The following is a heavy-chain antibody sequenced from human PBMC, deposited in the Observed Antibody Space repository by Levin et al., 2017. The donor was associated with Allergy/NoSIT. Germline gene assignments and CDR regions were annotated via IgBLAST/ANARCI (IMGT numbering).Heavy chain of an antibody. CDR3: ARHPQRYSSSWYEEAAFDI. CDR2: IYYSGST. V-gene: IGHV4-31*03. Sequence: SCTVSGGSISSGGYYWSWIRQHPGKGLEWIGYIYYSGSTYYNPSLKSRVTISVDTSKNQFSLKLSSVTAADTAVYYCARHPQRYSSSWYEEAAFDIWGQGTMVTVSS. D-gene: IGHD6-13*01. CDR1: GGSISSGGYY. J-gene: IGHJ3*02.